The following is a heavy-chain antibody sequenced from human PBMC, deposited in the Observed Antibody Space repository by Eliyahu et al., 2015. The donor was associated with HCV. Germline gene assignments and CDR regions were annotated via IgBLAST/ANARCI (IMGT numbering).Heavy chain of an antibody. CDR3: AAASNTYGSYYFDY. J-gene: IGHJ4*02. D-gene: IGHD4-17*01. CDR1: GFTFTXSA. V-gene: IGHV1-58*01. CDR2: IVVGSGNT. Sequence: QMQLVQSGPEVKKPXTSVKVSCTASGFTFTXSAVQWVRQARGQRLEWIGWIVVGSGNTNYAQKFQERVTITRDMSTSTAYMELSSLRSEDTAVYYCAAASNTYGSYYFDYWGQGTLVTVSS.